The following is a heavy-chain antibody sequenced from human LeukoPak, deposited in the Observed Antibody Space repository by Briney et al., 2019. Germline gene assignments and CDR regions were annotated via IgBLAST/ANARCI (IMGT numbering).Heavy chain of an antibody. Sequence: GGSLRLSCAASGFTFSSYAMHWVRQAPGKGLEWVAVISYDGSNKYYADSVKGRFTIPRDNSKNTLYLQMNSLRAEDTAVYYCARDWDDSRTFDYWGQGTLVTVSS. D-gene: IGHD3-22*01. CDR3: ARDWDDSRTFDY. CDR2: ISYDGSNK. J-gene: IGHJ4*02. V-gene: IGHV3-30-3*01. CDR1: GFTFSSYA.